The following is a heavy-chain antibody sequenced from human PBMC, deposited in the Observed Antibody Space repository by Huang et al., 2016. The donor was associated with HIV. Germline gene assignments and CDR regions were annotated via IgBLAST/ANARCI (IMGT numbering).Heavy chain of an antibody. CDR1: GYTFTSYG. J-gene: IGHJ4*02. V-gene: IGHV1-18*04. CDR3: ARGRDIVVVPAALPPYFDY. CDR2: ISAYKSNT. D-gene: IGHD2-2*02. Sequence: QVQLVQSGAEVKKPGASVKVSCKASGYTFTSYGISWVRQAPGQGLAWMGGISAYKSNTNYAQKLQGRVTMTTDTSTSTAYMELSGLRSDDTAVYYCARGRDIVVVPAALPPYFDYWGQGTLVTVSS.